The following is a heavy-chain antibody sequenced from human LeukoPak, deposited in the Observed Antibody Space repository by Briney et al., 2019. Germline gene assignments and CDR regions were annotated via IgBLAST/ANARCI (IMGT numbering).Heavy chain of an antibody. D-gene: IGHD2-2*01. Sequence: SETLSLTCAVYGGSFSGYYWSWIRQPPGKGLEWIGEINHSGSTNYNPSLRSRVTISVDTSKNQFSLKLSSVTAADTAVYYCAGGDIVVVPAAMLAYYYYMDVWGKGTTVTVSS. CDR2: INHSGST. CDR1: GGSFSGYY. V-gene: IGHV4-34*01. CDR3: AGGDIVVVPAAMLAYYYYMDV. J-gene: IGHJ6*03.